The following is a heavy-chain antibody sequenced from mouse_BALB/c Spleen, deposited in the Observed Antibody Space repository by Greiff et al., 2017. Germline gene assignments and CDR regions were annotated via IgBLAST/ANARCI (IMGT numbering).Heavy chain of an antibody. CDR1: GFTFSSYA. CDR2: ISSGGST. J-gene: IGHJ2*01. Sequence: EVKLMESGGGLVKPGGSLKLSCAASGFTFSSYAMSWVRQTPEKRPEWVASISSGGSTYYPDSVKGRFTISRDNARNILYLQMSSLRSEDTAMYYCARGEYYFDYWGQGTTLTVSS. CDR3: ARGEYYFDY. V-gene: IGHV5-6-5*01.